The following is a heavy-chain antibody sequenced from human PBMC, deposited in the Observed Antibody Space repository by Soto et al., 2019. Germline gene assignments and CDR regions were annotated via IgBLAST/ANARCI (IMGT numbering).Heavy chain of an antibody. V-gene: IGHV3-23*01. J-gene: IGHJ5*01. CDR2: ISATGGGT. CDR3: AKDRRAGGNSAFYFDF. D-gene: IGHD3-16*01. Sequence: GGSLRLSCAASVFKFISYAMSWVRQAPGKGLEWVSLISATGGGTYYADSVKGRFTISRDNSDNTLYLQVHSLRAEDTAVYYCAKDRRAGGNSAFYFDFWGQGAQVTVSS. CDR1: VFKFISYA.